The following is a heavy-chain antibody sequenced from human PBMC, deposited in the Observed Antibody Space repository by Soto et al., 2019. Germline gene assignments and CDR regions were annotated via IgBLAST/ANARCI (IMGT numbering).Heavy chain of an antibody. CDR1: GFTLSSRW. CDR3: ARDQDTYGQAVFDS. J-gene: IGHJ4*02. V-gene: IGHV3-74*01. Sequence: EVQLVESGGGLVQPGGSLRLSCAASGFTLSSRWMHWVRQAPGKGLVWVSRMKTDGTSTSYADSVKGRFTISRDNANNTLYLQMNSLRAEDTGMYYCARDQDTYGQAVFDSWGQGTLVTVSS. D-gene: IGHD2-15*01. CDR2: MKTDGTST.